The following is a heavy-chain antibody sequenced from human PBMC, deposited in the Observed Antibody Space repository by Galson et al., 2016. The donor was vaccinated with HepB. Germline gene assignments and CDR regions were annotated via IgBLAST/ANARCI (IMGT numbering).Heavy chain of an antibody. J-gene: IGHJ4*02. D-gene: IGHD4-23*01. CDR3: AKQRGNYGGYYFDF. V-gene: IGHV3-23*01. Sequence: ESVKGRFTISRDSSKNTLYLQMNSLRAEDTAVYHCAKQRGNYGGYYFDFWGQGTLVTVSS.